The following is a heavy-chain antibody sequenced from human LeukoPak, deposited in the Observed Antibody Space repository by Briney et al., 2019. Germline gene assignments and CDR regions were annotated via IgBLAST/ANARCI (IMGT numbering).Heavy chain of an antibody. J-gene: IGHJ3*02. CDR3: ASSLLTADAFDI. D-gene: IGHD3-9*01. Sequence: PSETLSLTCAVYGGSFSGYYWSWVRQPPGKGLEWMGEINHSGSTNYNPSLTSRGTISGDTTKNQFSLKLSSVTAADTAVYYCASSLLTADAFDIWGQGTMVTVSS. V-gene: IGHV4-34*01. CDR1: GGSFSGYY. CDR2: INHSGST.